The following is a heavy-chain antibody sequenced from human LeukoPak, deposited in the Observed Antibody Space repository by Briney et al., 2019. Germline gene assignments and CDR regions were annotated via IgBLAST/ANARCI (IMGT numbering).Heavy chain of an antibody. CDR2: ISPTSGGT. V-gene: IGHV1-2*02. Sequence: ASVKVSCKASGYTFTGYYMHWVRQAPGQGLEWMGWISPTSGGTNYAQKFQGRVTMTRDTSISTAYMVLSRLRSDDTAVYYCAREAYASGSFRTDYYYMDVWGKGTTVTISS. CDR3: AREAYASGSFRTDYYYMDV. D-gene: IGHD3-10*01. CDR1: GYTFTGYY. J-gene: IGHJ6*03.